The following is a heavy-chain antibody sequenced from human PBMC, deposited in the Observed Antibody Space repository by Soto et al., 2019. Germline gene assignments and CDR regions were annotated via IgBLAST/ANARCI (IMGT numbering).Heavy chain of an antibody. Sequence: QIQLVQSGAEVKKPGASVKVSCKASGYTFNIYGINWVRQAPGQGLEWMGWISAFNGKTNYAQNVQGRVTMTTDTSTRTAYVELRGLRSDDTAVYYCARDRVPKSSGFFPFDYWGHGTLVTVSS. V-gene: IGHV1-18*01. D-gene: IGHD3-22*01. CDR3: ARDRVPKSSGFFPFDY. CDR1: GYTFNIYG. J-gene: IGHJ4*01. CDR2: ISAFNGKT.